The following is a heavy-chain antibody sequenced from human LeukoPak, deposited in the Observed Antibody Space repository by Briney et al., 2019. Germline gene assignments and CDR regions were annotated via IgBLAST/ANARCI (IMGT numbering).Heavy chain of an antibody. J-gene: IGHJ4*02. Sequence: SETLSLTCTVSGGSISSYYWSWIRQPAGKGLEWIGLIYSSGSTSYNPSLKSRVTMSVDTSKKQFSLRLSSVTAADTAVYYCARTPIYYFDNSGYYNWGQGTLVTVSS. V-gene: IGHV4-4*07. D-gene: IGHD3-22*01. CDR3: ARTPIYYFDNSGYYN. CDR1: GGSISSYY. CDR2: IYSSGST.